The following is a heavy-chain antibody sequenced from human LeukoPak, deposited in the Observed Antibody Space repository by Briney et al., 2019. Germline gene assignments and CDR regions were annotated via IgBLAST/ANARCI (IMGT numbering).Heavy chain of an antibody. V-gene: IGHV1-69*04. D-gene: IGHD5-18*01. CDR3: ANIQKWLPY. Sequence: SVTVSCKASGGTFSHYAISWVRPAPGQGLEWMGRIMPLLDITHYAQNFQGRDTMTRDTSTSTVYMELSSLRSDDTAMYYCANIQKWLPYWGQGTLVTVSS. CDR2: IMPLLDIT. CDR1: GGTFSHYA. J-gene: IGHJ4*02.